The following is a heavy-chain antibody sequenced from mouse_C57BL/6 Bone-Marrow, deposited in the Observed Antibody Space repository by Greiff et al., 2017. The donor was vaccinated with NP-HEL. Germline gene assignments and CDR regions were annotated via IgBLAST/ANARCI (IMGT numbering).Heavy chain of an antibody. CDR1: GYTFTGYW. CDR3: ARGYGYDWFAY. Sequence: VQLVESGAELMKPGASVKLSCKATGYTFTGYWIEWVKQRPGHGLEWIGEILPGSGSTNYNEKFKGKATFTADTSSNTAYMQLSSLTTEDSAIYYCARGYGYDWFAYWGQGTLVTVSA. J-gene: IGHJ3*01. D-gene: IGHD2-2*01. V-gene: IGHV1-9*01. CDR2: ILPGSGST.